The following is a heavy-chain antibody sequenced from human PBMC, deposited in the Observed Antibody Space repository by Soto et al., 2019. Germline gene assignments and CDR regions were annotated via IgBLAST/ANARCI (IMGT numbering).Heavy chain of an antibody. CDR1: GYTFTGYY. CDR2: INPNSGGT. J-gene: IGHJ4*02. CDR3: ARVNVVVVAATREYFFDY. V-gene: IGHV1-2*02. D-gene: IGHD2-15*01. Sequence: ASVKVSCKASGYTFTGYYMHWVRQAPGQGLEWMGWINPNSGGTNYAQKFQGRVTMTRDTSISTAYMELSRLRSDDTAVYYCARVNVVVVAATREYFFDYWGQGTLVTVSS.